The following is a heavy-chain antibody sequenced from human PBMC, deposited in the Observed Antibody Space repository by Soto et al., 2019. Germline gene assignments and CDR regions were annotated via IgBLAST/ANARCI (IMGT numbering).Heavy chain of an antibody. CDR2: IIAIFGTA. V-gene: IGHV1-69*01. Sequence: QVQLVQSGAEVKKPGSSVKVSCKASGGTFSSYAISWVRQAPGQGLEWMGGIIAIFGTANYAQKFQGRVTITADESTSTAYMELSSLRSEDTAVYYCARSQGYCSSTSCYGRGYYYYGMDVWGQGTTVTVSS. J-gene: IGHJ6*02. CDR3: ARSQGYCSSTSCYGRGYYYYGMDV. D-gene: IGHD2-2*01. CDR1: GGTFSSYA.